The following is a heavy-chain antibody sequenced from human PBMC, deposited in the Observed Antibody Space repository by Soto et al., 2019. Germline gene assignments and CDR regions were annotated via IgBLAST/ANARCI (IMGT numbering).Heavy chain of an antibody. CDR1: EGKIISPD. Sequence: PGGPQRHSYRGSEGKIISPDVSWVRKEQGKGLEWVSAISGSGGSTYYADSVKGRFTISRDNSKNTLYLQMNSLRAEDTAVYYCARGPRMYSSVNWFDPCGQGTLVP. D-gene: IGHD6-25*01. CDR2: ISGSGGST. CDR3: ARGPRMYSSVNWFDP. V-gene: IGHV3-23*01. J-gene: IGHJ5*02.